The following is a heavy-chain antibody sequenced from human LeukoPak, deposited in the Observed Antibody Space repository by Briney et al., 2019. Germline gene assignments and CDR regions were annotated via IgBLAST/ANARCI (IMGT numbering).Heavy chain of an antibody. V-gene: IGHV1-18*01. Sequence: ASVKVSCKASGYSFPSYGITWVRQAPGQGLEWMGRISVCNGQTTYSQKFQGRVTMTTDTSTSTAYMEVRSLRSDDTALYYCARVAVVVPTGIVGSYYNYMDVWGEGTTVTVSS. D-gene: IGHD2-2*01. J-gene: IGHJ6*03. CDR1: GYSFPSYG. CDR2: ISVCNGQT. CDR3: ARVAVVVPTGIVGSYYNYMDV.